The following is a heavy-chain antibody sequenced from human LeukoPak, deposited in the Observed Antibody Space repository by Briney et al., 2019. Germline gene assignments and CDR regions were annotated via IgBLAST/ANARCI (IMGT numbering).Heavy chain of an antibody. Sequence: PGGSLRLSCEASGFTFSHYGMHWVRQAPGKRLEWVAVIWSDATNQYYSDSVKGRFTISRDNFKRTVSLQMNSLRAEDTAVYYCVKDAQRGFDYSNSLQHWGQGSLVTVPS. J-gene: IGHJ4*02. CDR2: IWSDATNQ. CDR1: GFTFSHYG. D-gene: IGHD4-11*01. CDR3: VKDAQRGFDYSNSLQH. V-gene: IGHV3-33*06.